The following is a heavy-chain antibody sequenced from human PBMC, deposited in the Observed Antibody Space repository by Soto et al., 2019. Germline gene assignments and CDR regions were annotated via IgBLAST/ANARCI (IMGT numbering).Heavy chain of an antibody. D-gene: IGHD3-22*01. CDR2: ISGSGGST. CDR3: AKVPPDSSGYLDY. J-gene: IGHJ4*02. Sequence: GGSLRLSCAASGFTFSSYAMSWVRQAPGKGLEWVSAISGSGGSTYYADSVKGQFTISRDNSKNTLYLQMNSLRAEGTAVYYCAKVPPDSSGYLDYWGQGTLVTVSS. CDR1: GFTFSSYA. V-gene: IGHV3-23*01.